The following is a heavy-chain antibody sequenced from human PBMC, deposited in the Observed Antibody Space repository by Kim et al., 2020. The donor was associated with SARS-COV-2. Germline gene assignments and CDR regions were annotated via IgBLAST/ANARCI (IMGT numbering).Heavy chain of an antibody. CDR3: ARDHEGSGSYSSL. J-gene: IGHJ2*01. Sequence: SETLSLTCTVSGGSISSGGYYWSWIRQHPGKGLEWIGYIYYSGSTYYNPSLKSRVTISVDTSKNQFSLKLSSVTAADTAVYYCARDHEGSGSYSSLWGRGTLVTVSS. CDR1: GGSISSGGYY. CDR2: IYYSGST. D-gene: IGHD3-10*01. V-gene: IGHV4-31*03.